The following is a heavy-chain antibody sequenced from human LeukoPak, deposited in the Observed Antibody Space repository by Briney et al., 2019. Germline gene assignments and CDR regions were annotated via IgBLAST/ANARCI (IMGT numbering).Heavy chain of an antibody. D-gene: IGHD5-12*01. V-gene: IGHV3-30*03. CDR1: GVTFSSYG. J-gene: IGHJ4*02. Sequence: QAGGSLRLSCAASGVTFSSYGMHWVRQAPGKGLEWVALISSDGNDKLYGDSVKGRFTISRDDSKSTLYLQMNSLRAEDTAVYYCTTKVIRGNSGDDYDDWGQGTLVTASS. CDR3: TTKVIRGNSGDDYDD. CDR2: ISSDGNDK.